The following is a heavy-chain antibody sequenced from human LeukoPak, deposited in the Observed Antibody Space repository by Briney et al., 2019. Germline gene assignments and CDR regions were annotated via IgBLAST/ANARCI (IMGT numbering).Heavy chain of an antibody. CDR3: ARSPPVLLDAFDI. V-gene: IGHV4-30-4*01. J-gene: IGHJ3*02. D-gene: IGHD3-10*01. Sequence: PSETLSLTCTVSGGSISSGDYYWSWIRQPPGKGLEWIGYMYYSGSTYYNPSLKSRVTISVDTSKNQFSLKLSSVTAADTAVYYCARSPPVLLDAFDIWGQGTMVTVSS. CDR2: MYYSGST. CDR1: GGSISSGDYY.